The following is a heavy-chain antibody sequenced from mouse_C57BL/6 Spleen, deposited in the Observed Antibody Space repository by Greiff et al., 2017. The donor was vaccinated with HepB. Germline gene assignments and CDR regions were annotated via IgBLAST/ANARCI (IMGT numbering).Heavy chain of an antibody. CDR3: TSPIYNDYDND. CDR2: IDPETGGT. J-gene: IGHJ2*01. D-gene: IGHD2-4*01. Sequence: VKLMESGAELVRPGASVTLSCKASGYTFTDYEMHWVKQTPVHGLEWIGAIDPETGGTAYNQKFKGKAILTADKSSSTAYMELRSLTSEDSAVYYCTSPIYNDYDNDWGQGTTLTVSS. V-gene: IGHV1-15*01. CDR1: GYTFTDYE.